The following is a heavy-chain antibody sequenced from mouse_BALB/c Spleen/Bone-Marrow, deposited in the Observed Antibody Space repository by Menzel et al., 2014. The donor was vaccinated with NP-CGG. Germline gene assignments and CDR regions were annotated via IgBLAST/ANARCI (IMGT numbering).Heavy chain of an antibody. CDR3: ARQYGNYFDY. J-gene: IGHJ2*01. Sequence: QVQLQQPGAELVRPGSSVKISCKASGYAFSSYWMNWVKQRPGQGLEWIGQIYPGDGDTNYNGKFKGKATLTADKSSSTAYMQLSSLTSEDSAVYFCARQYGNYFDYWGLGTTLTVSS. V-gene: IGHV1-80*01. CDR1: GYAFSSYW. CDR2: IYPGDGDT. D-gene: IGHD2-10*02.